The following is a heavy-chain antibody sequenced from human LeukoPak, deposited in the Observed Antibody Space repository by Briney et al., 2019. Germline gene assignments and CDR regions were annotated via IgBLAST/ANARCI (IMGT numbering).Heavy chain of an antibody. J-gene: IGHJ4*02. Sequence: GGSLRLSCAASGFSVSSNYMSWVRQAPGKGLEWVSVIYSGDNTYYADSVKGRFTISRDNSKNTLYLQMNSLRAEDTAVYYCASESKNGYNDYWGQGTLVTVSS. CDR1: GFSVSSNY. CDR2: IYSGDNT. CDR3: ASESKNGYNDY. V-gene: IGHV3-53*01. D-gene: IGHD5-24*01.